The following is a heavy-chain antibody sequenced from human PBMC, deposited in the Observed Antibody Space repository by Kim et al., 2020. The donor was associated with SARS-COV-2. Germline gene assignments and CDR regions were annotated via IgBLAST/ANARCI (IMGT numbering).Heavy chain of an antibody. D-gene: IGHD2-2*01. J-gene: IGHJ5*02. CDR2: IYPGDSDT. Sequence: GESLKISCKGSGYSFTSYWIGWVRQMPGKGLEWMGIIYPGDSDTRYSPSFQGQVTISADKSISTAYLQWSSLKASDTAMYYCARRDCSSTSCHTGWFDPWGQGTLVTVSS. CDR3: ARRDCSSTSCHTGWFDP. V-gene: IGHV5-51*01. CDR1: GYSFTSYW.